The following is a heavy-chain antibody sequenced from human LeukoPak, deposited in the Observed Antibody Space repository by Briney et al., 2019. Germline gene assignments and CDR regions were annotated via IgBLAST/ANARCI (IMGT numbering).Heavy chain of an antibody. J-gene: IGHJ4*02. Sequence: GGSLRLSCAASGFTVNSNYMNWVRQAPGKGLEWVSVLYSDGRTYYADSVKGRFTISRDTSKNTLYLQVNSLRAEDTAVYYCARGGGYYPIDYWGQGTLVTVPS. CDR2: LYSDGRT. CDR1: GFTVNSNY. V-gene: IGHV3-53*01. CDR3: ARGGGYYPIDY. D-gene: IGHD2-15*01.